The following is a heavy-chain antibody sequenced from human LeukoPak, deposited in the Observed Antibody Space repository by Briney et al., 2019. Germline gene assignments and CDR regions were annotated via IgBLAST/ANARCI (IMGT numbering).Heavy chain of an antibody. CDR2: IIPIFGTA. D-gene: IGHD6-13*01. CDR3: ARGTPYSSSWAYYYYYMDV. V-gene: IGHV1-69*13. CDR1: GGTFSSYA. Sequence: ASVKVSCKASGGTFSSYAISWVRQAPGQGLEWMGGIIPIFGTANYAQKFQGRVTITADESTSTAYMELSSLRSEDTAVYYCARGTPYSSSWAYYYYYMDVWGKGTTVTVSS. J-gene: IGHJ6*03.